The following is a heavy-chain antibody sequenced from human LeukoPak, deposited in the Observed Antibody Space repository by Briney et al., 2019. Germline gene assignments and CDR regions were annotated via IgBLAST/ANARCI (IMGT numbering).Heavy chain of an antibody. CDR1: GFTVSSNS. D-gene: IGHD5-18*01. J-gene: IGHJ4*02. CDR3: ARDRGYSYGYYYFDY. CDR2: IYSDNT. V-gene: IGHV3-53*01. Sequence: PGGSLRLSCTVSGFTVSSNSMSWVRQAPGKGLEWVSFIYSDNTHYSDSVKGRFTISRDNAKNSLYLQMNSLRAEDTAVYYCARDRGYSYGYYYFDYWGQGTLVTVSS.